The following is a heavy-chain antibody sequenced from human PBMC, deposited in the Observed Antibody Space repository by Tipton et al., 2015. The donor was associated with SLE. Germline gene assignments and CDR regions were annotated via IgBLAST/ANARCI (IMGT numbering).Heavy chain of an antibody. Sequence: TLSLTCTVSGGSISSGDYYWSWIRQPPGKGLEWIGYIYYSGSTNYNPSLKSRVTISVDTSKNQFSLKLSSVTAADTAVYYCARGTTYSSGWYYCDYWGQGTLVTVSS. CDR1: GGSISSGDYY. J-gene: IGHJ4*02. V-gene: IGHV4-61*08. CDR3: ARGTTYSSGWYYCDY. CDR2: IYYSGST. D-gene: IGHD6-19*01.